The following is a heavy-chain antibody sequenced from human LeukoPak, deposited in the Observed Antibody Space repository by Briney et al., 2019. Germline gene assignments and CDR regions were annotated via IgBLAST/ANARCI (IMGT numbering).Heavy chain of an antibody. V-gene: IGHV3-23*01. Sequence: PGGSLRLSCAASGFTFSSSAMTWVRQVLGKGLEWVSTTGVSGSYYADSVKGRFTISRDNSKNTLYLQMNSLRAEDTAVYYCAKGLAFTPNDAFDIWGQGTMVTVSS. CDR2: TGVSGS. D-gene: IGHD3-16*01. CDR3: AKGLAFTPNDAFDI. J-gene: IGHJ3*02. CDR1: GFTFSSSA.